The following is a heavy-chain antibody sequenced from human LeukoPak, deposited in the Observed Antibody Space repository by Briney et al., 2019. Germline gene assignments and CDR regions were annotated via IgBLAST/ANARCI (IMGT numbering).Heavy chain of an antibody. CDR3: ANSIDFDYGDYYFDY. CDR2: IYYSGST. D-gene: IGHD4-17*01. J-gene: IGHJ4*02. Sequence: PSETLSLTCTVSGGSLSSSSYYWGWIRQPPGKGLEWIGSIYYSGSTYYNPSLKSRVTISVDTSENQFSLKLSSVTAADTAVYYCANSIDFDYGDYYFDYWGQGALVTISS. V-gene: IGHV4-39*07. CDR1: GGSLSSSSYY.